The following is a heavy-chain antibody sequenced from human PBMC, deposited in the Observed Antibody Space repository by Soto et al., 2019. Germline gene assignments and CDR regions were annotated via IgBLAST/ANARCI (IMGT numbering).Heavy chain of an antibody. J-gene: IGHJ2*01. Sequence: EVQLLESGGGLVQPGGSLRLSCAASGFTFSSYAMSWVRQAPGKGLELVSAISGSGGSTYYADSVKGRFTISRDKSKNTLELQMNSLSAEDTAVYYCAKSGEPSPLWYFDLWGRGTLVTVSS. D-gene: IGHD3-16*01. CDR2: ISGSGGST. V-gene: IGHV3-23*01. CDR3: AKSGEPSPLWYFDL. CDR1: GFTFSSYA.